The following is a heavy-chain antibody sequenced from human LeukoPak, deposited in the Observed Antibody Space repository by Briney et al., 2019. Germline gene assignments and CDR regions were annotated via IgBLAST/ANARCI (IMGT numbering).Heavy chain of an antibody. CDR1: GFTFSDYG. CDR2: IRNDGSNE. J-gene: IGHJ5*02. D-gene: IGHD2-15*01. Sequence: PGGSLRLSCAASGFTFSDYGMHWVRQAPGKGLEWVAFIRNDGSNEYYPDSVKGRFTISRDNSRNTLYLQMNSLRPEDTAVYYCAKGGSASHNWFVPWGQGTLVTVSS. CDR3: AKGGSASHNWFVP. V-gene: IGHV3-30*02.